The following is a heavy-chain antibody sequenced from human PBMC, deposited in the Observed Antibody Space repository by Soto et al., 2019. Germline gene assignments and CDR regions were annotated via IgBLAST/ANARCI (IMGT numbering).Heavy chain of an antibody. CDR1: GYTFTSYD. V-gene: IGHV1-8*01. CDR3: ARGFRGVTPTWGWFDP. J-gene: IGHJ5*02. CDR2: MNPNSGNT. Sequence: ASVKVSCKASGYTFTSYDINWVRQATGQGLEWMGWMNPNSGNTGYAQKFQGRVTMTRNTSISTAYMELSSLRSEDTAVYYCARGFRGVTPTWGWFDPWGQGTLVTVSS. D-gene: IGHD7-27*01.